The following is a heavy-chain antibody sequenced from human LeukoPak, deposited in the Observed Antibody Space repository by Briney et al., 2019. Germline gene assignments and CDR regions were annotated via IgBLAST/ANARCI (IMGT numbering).Heavy chain of an antibody. V-gene: IGHV3-23*01. Sequence: GGSLRLSCAASGFTFGGYAMSWVRQAPGNGLGWVSAISGSGGSTYYADSVKGRFTISRDNSKNTLYLQMNSLRAEDTALYYCAKELSPGYWYFDLWGRGTLVTVSS. D-gene: IGHD7-27*01. CDR2: ISGSGGST. CDR1: GFTFGGYA. CDR3: AKELSPGYWYFDL. J-gene: IGHJ2*01.